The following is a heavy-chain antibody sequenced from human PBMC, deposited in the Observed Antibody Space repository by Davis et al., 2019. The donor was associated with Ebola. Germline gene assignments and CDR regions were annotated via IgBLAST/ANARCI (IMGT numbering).Heavy chain of an antibody. D-gene: IGHD6-13*01. Sequence: SVKVSCKASGGTFSSYAISWVRQAPGQGLEWMGGIIPILGIANYAQKFQGRVTITADESTSPAYMELSSLRSEDTAVYYCARGGDSSSWYDYFDYWGQGTLVTVSS. J-gene: IGHJ4*02. V-gene: IGHV1-69*10. CDR1: GGTFSSYA. CDR3: ARGGDSSSWYDYFDY. CDR2: IIPILGIA.